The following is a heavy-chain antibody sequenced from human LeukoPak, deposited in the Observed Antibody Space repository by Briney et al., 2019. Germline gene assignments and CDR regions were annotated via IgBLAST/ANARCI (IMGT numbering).Heavy chain of an antibody. V-gene: IGHV3-30*18. CDR1: GFTFSSHG. CDR3: AKDRGYDILTGAYYYGMDV. J-gene: IGHJ6*02. CDR2: ISYDGSNK. D-gene: IGHD3-9*01. Sequence: GGSLRLSCAASGFTFSSHGMHWVRQAPGKGLEWVAVISYDGSNKYYADSVKGRFTISRDNSKNTLYLQMNSLRAEDTAVYYCAKDRGYDILTGAYYYGMDVWGQGTTVTVSS.